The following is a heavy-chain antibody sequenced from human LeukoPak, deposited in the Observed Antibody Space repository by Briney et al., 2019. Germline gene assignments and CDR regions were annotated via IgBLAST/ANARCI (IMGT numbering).Heavy chain of an antibody. CDR1: GYSFTSYW. J-gene: IGHJ4*02. Sequence: XXKGXGYSFTSYWIGWVRQMPGKGLEGMGIIYPGDSDTRYSPSFQGQVTISADKSISTAYLQWSSLKASDTAMYYCARRVDDGFDYWGQGTLVTVSS. D-gene: IGHD3-3*01. CDR3: ARRVDDGFDY. V-gene: IGHV5-51*01. CDR2: IYPGDSDT.